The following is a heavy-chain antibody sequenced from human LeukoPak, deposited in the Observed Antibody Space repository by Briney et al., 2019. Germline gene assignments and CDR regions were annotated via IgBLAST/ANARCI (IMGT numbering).Heavy chain of an antibody. CDR2: IYYSGST. CDR3: ARSRITIFGVAPCWFDP. V-gene: IGHV4-59*01. Sequence: PSETLSLTCTVSGGSISSYYWSWIRQPPGKGLEWIGYIYYSGSTNYNPSLKSRVTISVDTSKNQFPLKLSSVTAADTAVYYCARSRITIFGVAPCWFDPWGQGTLVTVSS. D-gene: IGHD3-3*01. J-gene: IGHJ5*02. CDR1: GGSISSYY.